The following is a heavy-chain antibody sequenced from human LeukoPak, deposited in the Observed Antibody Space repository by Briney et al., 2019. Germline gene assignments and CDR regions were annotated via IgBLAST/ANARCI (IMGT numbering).Heavy chain of an antibody. J-gene: IGHJ4*02. V-gene: IGHV1-8*03. CDR2: MNPNSGNT. D-gene: IGHD4-11*01. Sequence: GASVKVSCKASGYTFTSYDINWVRQAPGQGLEWMGWMNPNSGNTGYAQKFQGRVTITRNTSISTAYMELSSLRSEDTAVYYCACGLQSGKPDYWGQGTLVTVSS. CDR1: GYTFTSYD. CDR3: ACGLQSGKPDY.